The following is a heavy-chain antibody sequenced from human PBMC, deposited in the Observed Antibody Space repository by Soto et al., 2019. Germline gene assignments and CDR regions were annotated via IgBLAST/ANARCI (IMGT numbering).Heavy chain of an antibody. V-gene: IGHV1-8*01. CDR1: GYTFTSYD. CDR3: SGEARSGGCGH. D-gene: IGHD1-26*01. CDR2: MNPNSGNT. J-gene: IGHJ4*02. Sequence: QVQLVQSGAEVKKPGASVKVSCKASGYTFTSYDINWVRQATGQGLDWMGWMNPNSGNTGYAQKFQGRVTTTWQTPIGAAHPERSSLRAEVTAVSYCSGEARSGGCGHWGQGTLLTVSS.